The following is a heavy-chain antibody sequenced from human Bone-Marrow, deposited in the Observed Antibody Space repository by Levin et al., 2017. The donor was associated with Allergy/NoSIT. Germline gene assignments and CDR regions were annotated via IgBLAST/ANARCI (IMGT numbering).Heavy chain of an antibody. CDR1: GGSISSSSYY. D-gene: IGHD6-19*01. CDR2: IYYSGST. J-gene: IGHJ5*02. CDR3: AVAVAGNWFDP. V-gene: IGHV4-39*07. Sequence: GSLRLSCTVSGGSISSSSYYWGWIRQPPGKGLEWIGSIYYSGSTYYNPSLKSRVTISVDTSKNQFSLKLSSVTAADTAVYYCAVAVAGNWFDPWGQGTLVTVSS.